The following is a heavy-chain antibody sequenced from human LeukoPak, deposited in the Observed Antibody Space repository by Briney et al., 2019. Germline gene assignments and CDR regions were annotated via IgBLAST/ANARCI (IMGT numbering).Heavy chain of an antibody. D-gene: IGHD1-1*01. CDR2: ISGSGGCT. Sequence: GGSLRLSCAASGFTFSSYAMSWVRQAPGKGLEWVSAISGSGGCTYYADSVKGRFTISRDNSKNTLYLQMNSLRAEDTAVYYCAKPRRYRGAFDIWGQGTMVTVSS. CDR1: GFTFSSYA. V-gene: IGHV3-23*01. J-gene: IGHJ3*02. CDR3: AKPRRYRGAFDI.